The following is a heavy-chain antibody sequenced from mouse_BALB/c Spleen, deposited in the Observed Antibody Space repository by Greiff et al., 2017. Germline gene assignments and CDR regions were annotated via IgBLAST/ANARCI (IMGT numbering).Heavy chain of an antibody. CDR2: IRNKANGYTT. J-gene: IGHJ4*01. V-gene: IGHV7-3*02. CDR1: GFTFTDYY. D-gene: IGHD2-14*01. CDR3: ARDRYRYEAMDY. Sequence: EVMLVESGGGLVQPGGSLRLSCATSGFTFTDYYMSWVRQPPGKALEWLGFIRNKANGYTTEYSASVKGMFTISRDNSQSILYLQMNTLRAEDSATYYCARDRYRYEAMDYWGQGTSVTVSS.